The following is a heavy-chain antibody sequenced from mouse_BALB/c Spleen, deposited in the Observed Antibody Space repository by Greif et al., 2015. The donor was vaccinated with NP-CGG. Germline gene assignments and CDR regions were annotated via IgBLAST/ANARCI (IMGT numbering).Heavy chain of an antibody. CDR2: INPSTGYT. CDR1: GYTFTSYW. Sequence: VQLQQSGAELAKPGASGKMSCKASGYTFTSYWMHWVKQRPGQGLEWIGYINPSTGYTEYNQKFKDKATLTADKSSSTAYMQLSSLTSEDSAVYYCARRDGNYYFDYWGQGTTLTVSS. V-gene: IGHV1-7*01. J-gene: IGHJ2*01. CDR3: ARRDGNYYFDY. D-gene: IGHD2-1*01.